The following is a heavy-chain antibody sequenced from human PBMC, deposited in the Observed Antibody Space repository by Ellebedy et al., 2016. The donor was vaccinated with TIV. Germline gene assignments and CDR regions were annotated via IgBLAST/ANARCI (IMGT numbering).Heavy chain of an antibody. D-gene: IGHD3-16*01. J-gene: IGHJ4*02. CDR2: IYYSGST. CDR1: GASISTGDYY. V-gene: IGHV4-30-4*01. CDR3: ARGPNYVRGSYKYFDY. Sequence: MPSETLSLTCTVSGASISTGDYYWSWIRQPPGKGLEWIGYIYYSGSTYYNPSLKSRVTLSVDTSKNQFSLKLNSVTGADTAVYYCARGPNYVRGSYKYFDYWGQGTLGTVSS.